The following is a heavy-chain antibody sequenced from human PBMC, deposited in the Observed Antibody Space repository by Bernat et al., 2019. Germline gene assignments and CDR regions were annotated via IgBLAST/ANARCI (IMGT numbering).Heavy chain of an antibody. CDR1: GYTFTSYY. Sequence: QVQLVQSGAEVKKPGASVKVSCKASGYTFTSYYMHWVRQAPGQGLEWMGIINPSGGSTSYAQKFQGRVTMTRDTSTSTVYMELSSLRSEDTALYYCASCYDGRDAFDIWGQGTMVTVSS. V-gene: IGHV1-46*03. J-gene: IGHJ3*02. D-gene: IGHD2-2*01. CDR3: ASCYDGRDAFDI. CDR2: INPSGGST.